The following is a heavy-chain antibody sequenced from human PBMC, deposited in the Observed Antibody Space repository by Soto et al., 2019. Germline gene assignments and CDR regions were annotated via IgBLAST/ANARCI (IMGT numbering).Heavy chain of an antibody. V-gene: IGHV4-4*07. CDR1: GGSISSYY. D-gene: IGHD1-26*01. CDR2: IYTSGCT. Sequence: QVQLQESGPGLVKPSETLSLTCTVSGGSISSYYWSWIRQPAGKGVEWIWLIYTSGCTNYNPSLKSRVTMSVDTSKNQFSLKLSSVTAADTAMSYCARSIVGATTVHPHWYFDLWGRGTLVTVSS. CDR3: ARSIVGATTVHPHWYFDL. J-gene: IGHJ2*01.